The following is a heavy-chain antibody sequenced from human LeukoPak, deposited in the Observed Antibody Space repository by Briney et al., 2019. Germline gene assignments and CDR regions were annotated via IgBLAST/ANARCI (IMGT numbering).Heavy chain of an antibody. V-gene: IGHV3-21*01. CDR1: GFTFSSYS. D-gene: IGHD5-12*01. CDR3: ARDIVATGGGFDY. Sequence: GGSLRLSCAAFGFTFSSYSMNWVRQAPGKGLEWVSSISSSSSYIYYADSVKGRFTISRDNAKNSLYLQMNSLRAEDTAVYYCARDIVATGGGFDYWGQGTLVTVSS. CDR2: ISSSSSYI. J-gene: IGHJ4*02.